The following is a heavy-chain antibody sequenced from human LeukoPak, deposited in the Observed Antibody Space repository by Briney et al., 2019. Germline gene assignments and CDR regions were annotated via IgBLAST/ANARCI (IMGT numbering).Heavy chain of an antibody. CDR1: GFTFSSYA. CDR2: FSESGGTT. D-gene: IGHD1-26*01. Sequence: GGSLRLSCAASGFTFSSYAMSWVRQAPGKGLEWVSSFSESGGTTYADSVKGRIAISSDNSKNTLYLQMNSLRAEDTAVYYCARRSGSTNDYWGQGTLVTVSS. CDR3: ARRSGSTNDY. V-gene: IGHV3-23*01. J-gene: IGHJ4*02.